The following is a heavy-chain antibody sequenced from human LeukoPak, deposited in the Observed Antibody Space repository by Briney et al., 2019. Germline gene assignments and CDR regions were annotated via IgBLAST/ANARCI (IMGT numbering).Heavy chain of an antibody. J-gene: IGHJ4*02. CDR2: IYISAST. D-gene: IGHD3-22*01. Sequence: PSETLSLICTVSDASISSHHWNWIRQHPGEELEWCGYIYISASTNYNPSLKRRVPISVDTSKTQFSLKLTSVTAADTAVYYCARSHDTSGYYQQFDYWGQGTLVSVSS. CDR1: DASISSHH. CDR3: ARSHDTSGYYQQFDY. V-gene: IGHV4-59*11.